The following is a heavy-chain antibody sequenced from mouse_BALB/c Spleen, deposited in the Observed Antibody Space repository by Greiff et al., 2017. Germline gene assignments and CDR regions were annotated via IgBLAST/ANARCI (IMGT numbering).Heavy chain of an antibody. Sequence: VKLVESGPGLVAPSQSLSITCTVSGFSLTSYGVHWVRQPPGKGLEWLGVIWAGGSTNYNSALMSRLSISKDNSKSQVFLKMNSLQTDDTAMYYCSRDGDYDPGAMDYWGQGTSVTVSS. CDR1: GFSLTSYG. V-gene: IGHV2-9*02. D-gene: IGHD2-4*01. CDR3: SRDGDYDPGAMDY. J-gene: IGHJ4*01. CDR2: IWAGGST.